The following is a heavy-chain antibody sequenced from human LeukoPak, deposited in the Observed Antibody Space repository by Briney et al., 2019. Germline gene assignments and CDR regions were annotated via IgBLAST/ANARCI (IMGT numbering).Heavy chain of an antibody. Sequence: PSETLSLTCTVSGGSISSSSYYWGWIRQPPGKGLEWIGSIYYSGSTYYNPSLKSRVTISVDTSKNQFSLKLSSVTAADTAVYYCARLVPEYSSSWYSFDIWGQGTMVTVSS. CDR1: GGSISSSSYY. D-gene: IGHD6-13*01. V-gene: IGHV4-39*01. CDR2: IYYSGST. J-gene: IGHJ3*02. CDR3: ARLVPEYSSSWYSFDI.